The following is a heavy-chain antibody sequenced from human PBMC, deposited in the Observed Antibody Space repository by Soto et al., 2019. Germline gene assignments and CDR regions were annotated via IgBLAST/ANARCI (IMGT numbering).Heavy chain of an antibody. CDR3: AKAPAIVLVPAAMGGDY. D-gene: IGHD2-2*01. CDR2: ITGSGSST. CDR1: GFTFSSYA. V-gene: IGHV3-23*01. Sequence: PWGSLRISCAASGFTFSSYAMVWVRQAPGKGLEWVSAITGSGSSTYNADSVKGRFTISRDNSKNTLYLQMNSLRAEDTAVYYCAKAPAIVLVPAAMGGDYWGQGTLVTVSS. J-gene: IGHJ4*02.